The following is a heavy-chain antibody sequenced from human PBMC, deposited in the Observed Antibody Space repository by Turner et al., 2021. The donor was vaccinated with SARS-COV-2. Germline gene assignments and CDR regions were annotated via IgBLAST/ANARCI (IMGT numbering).Heavy chain of an antibody. V-gene: IGHV3-30*18. D-gene: IGHD6-13*01. J-gene: IGHJ4*02. CDR1: GFTFSRYG. CDR3: AKGEQQHFDY. CDR2: IAYDGSNK. Sequence: VQLVESGGGVVQPGWSLGLSCAASGFTFSRYGRHWVLQAPGKGLEWVAVIAYDGSNKYYADSVKGRFTSSRDNSKNTLYLQMNSLRAEDTAVYYCAKGEQQHFDYWGQGTLVTVSS.